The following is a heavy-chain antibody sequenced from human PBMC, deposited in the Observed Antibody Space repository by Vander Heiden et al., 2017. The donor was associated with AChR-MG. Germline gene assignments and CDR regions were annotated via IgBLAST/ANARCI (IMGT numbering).Heavy chain of an antibody. J-gene: IGHJ6*02. D-gene: IGHD5-12*01. V-gene: IGHV3-9*01. CDR1: GFTFDDYA. CDR2: ISLNSGSI. Sequence: EVQLVESGGGLVQPGRSLRLSCAASGFTFDDYAMHWVLQAPGKGLEWVSGISLNSGSIGYADSVKGRFTISRDNAKNSLYLQMNSLRAEDTALYYCAKDISTIGMDVWGQGTTVTVSS. CDR3: AKDISTIGMDV.